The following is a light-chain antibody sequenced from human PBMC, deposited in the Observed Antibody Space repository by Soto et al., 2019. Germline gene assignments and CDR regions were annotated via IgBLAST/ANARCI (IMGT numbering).Light chain of an antibody. CDR3: QQYNSWPHS. CDR2: GAS. V-gene: IGKV3-15*01. J-gene: IGKJ2*01. Sequence: ETVLTQSPAILSVSLGERAAFSCRASQSISSDLAWYQQKPGQVPRLLIYGASTRATGIPARFSGSGSGTELTLTISGLQSEDFAVYHCQQYNSWPHSFGQGTKLDI. CDR1: QSISSD.